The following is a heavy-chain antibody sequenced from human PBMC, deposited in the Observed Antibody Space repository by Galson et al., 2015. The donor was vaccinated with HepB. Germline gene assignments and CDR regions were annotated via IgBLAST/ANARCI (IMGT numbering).Heavy chain of an antibody. CDR1: GSSFTSYW. J-gene: IGHJ6*02. V-gene: IGHV5-10-1*01. Sequence: QSGAEVKKPGESLRISCKGSGSSFTSYWISWVRQMPGEGLEWMVRIDPSDSYTKYRPSFQGHVTISADKSISTAYLKWSSLKASDTAMYDCAGAYGFGELLARVYYCGMDVWGQGTTVTASS. D-gene: IGHD3-10*01. CDR3: AGAYGFGELLARVYYCGMDV. CDR2: IDPSDSYT.